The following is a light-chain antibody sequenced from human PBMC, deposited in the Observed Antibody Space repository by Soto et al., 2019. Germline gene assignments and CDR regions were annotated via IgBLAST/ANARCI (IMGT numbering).Light chain of an antibody. CDR1: QSVSSSY. J-gene: IGKJ4*01. V-gene: IGKV3-20*01. CDR3: QQYGSSSLT. CDR2: GAS. Sequence: SVLTQSPGTLSLSPGERATLSCRASQSVSSSYLAWYQQKPGQAPRLLIYGASSRATGIPDRFSGSGSGTDFTLTISRLEPEDFAVYYCQQYGSSSLTFGGGTKVDI.